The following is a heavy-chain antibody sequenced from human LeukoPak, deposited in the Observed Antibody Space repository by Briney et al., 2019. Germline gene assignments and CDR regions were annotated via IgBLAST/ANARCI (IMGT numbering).Heavy chain of an antibody. Sequence: GGSQRLSCEASGFLFSGFGMHWLRQSPGKGLEWIAFISYDGNKKYYGDSVKGRFTISRDSSKNILYLQMNSLTTEDTAVYYCAKDRGSGTYYLIPDYWGQGTLVIVSS. D-gene: IGHD3-10*01. CDR1: GFLFSGFG. CDR3: AKDRGSGTYYLIPDY. J-gene: IGHJ4*02. V-gene: IGHV3-30*02. CDR2: ISYDGNKK.